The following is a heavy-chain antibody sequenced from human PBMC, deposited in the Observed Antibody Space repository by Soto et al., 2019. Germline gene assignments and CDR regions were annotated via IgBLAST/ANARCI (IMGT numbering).Heavy chain of an antibody. CDR1: GFPFSTYA. D-gene: IGHD3-16*02. CDR3: AKASTYEYVWGSFRYYFNS. CDR2: ISGSGDGR. J-gene: IGHJ4*02. Sequence: EVQLLDSGGGLVQPGGSLRLSCEASGFPFSTYAMSWVRQAPGKGLEWVSGISGSGDGRHYIESVKGRFTISRDNTKNTLYLQMNSLRAEDTAVYYCAKASTYEYVWGSFRYYFNSWGQGTLVTVSS. V-gene: IGHV3-23*01.